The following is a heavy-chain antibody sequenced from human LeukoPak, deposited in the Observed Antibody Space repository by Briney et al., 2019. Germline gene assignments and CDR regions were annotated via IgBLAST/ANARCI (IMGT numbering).Heavy chain of an antibody. D-gene: IGHD4-23*01. CDR2: IYYSGST. V-gene: IGHV4-39*01. J-gene: IGHJ6*02. Sequence: PSETLSLTCTVSGGSISSSSYYWGWIRQPPGKGLEWIGSIYYSGSTYYNPSLKSRVTISVDTSKNQFSLKLSSVTAADTAVYYCARQGVVTPVIYYYYGMDVWGQGTTVTVSS. CDR3: ARQGVVTPVIYYYYGMDV. CDR1: GGSISSSSYY.